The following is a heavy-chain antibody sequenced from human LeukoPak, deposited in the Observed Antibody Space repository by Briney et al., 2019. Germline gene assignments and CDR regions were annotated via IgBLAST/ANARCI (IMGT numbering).Heavy chain of an antibody. Sequence: SETQSLTCAVYGGSFSGYYWSWIRQPPGKGLEWIGEINHSGSTNYNPSLKSRVTISVDTSKNQFSLKLSSVTAADTAVYYCARGPVVGSSLDYWGQGTLVTVSS. CDR1: GGSFSGYY. CDR3: ARGPVVGSSLDY. D-gene: IGHD1-26*01. J-gene: IGHJ4*02. V-gene: IGHV4-34*01. CDR2: INHSGST.